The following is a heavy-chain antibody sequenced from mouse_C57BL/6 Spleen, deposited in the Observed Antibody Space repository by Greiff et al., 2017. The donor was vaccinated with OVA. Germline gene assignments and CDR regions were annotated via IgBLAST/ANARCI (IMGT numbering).Heavy chain of an antibody. CDR3: AGREYGNDAYFDY. CDR1: GYTFTDYY. J-gene: IGHJ2*01. V-gene: IGHV1-18*01. CDR2: INPNNGGT. D-gene: IGHD2-10*02. Sequence: EVQLQQSGPELVKPGASVKIPCKASGYTFTDYYIAWVKQSHGKSLEWIGDINPNNGGTIYNQKFKGKATLTVDKSSSTAYMELLSLTSEDTAVYYCAGREYGNDAYFDYWGQGTTLTVSS.